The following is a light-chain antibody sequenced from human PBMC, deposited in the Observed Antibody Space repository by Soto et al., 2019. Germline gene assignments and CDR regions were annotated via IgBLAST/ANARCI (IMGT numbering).Light chain of an antibody. CDR3: QQRSNWPPNT. J-gene: IGKJ5*01. CDR1: QRVSSY. V-gene: IGKV3-11*01. Sequence: EIVLTQSPATLSLSPGERATLSCRASQRVSSYLAWYQQKPGQAPRLLIYDASNRATGIPARFSGSGSGTDFTLTISSLEPEDFAVYYCQQRSNWPPNTFGQGKRREIK. CDR2: DAS.